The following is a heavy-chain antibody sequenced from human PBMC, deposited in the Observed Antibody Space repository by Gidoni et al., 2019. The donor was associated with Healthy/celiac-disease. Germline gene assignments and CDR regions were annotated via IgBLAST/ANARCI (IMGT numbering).Heavy chain of an antibody. V-gene: IGHV4-34*01. CDR2: INHSGST. J-gene: IGHJ4*02. CDR1: VGSFSGYY. CDR3: ARGRRSAGATRYYFDY. D-gene: IGHD1-26*01. Sequence: QVQLQQWGAGLLKPSETLSLTCAVYVGSFSGYYWSWIRQPPGTGLELIGEINHSGSTNYNPSLKSRVTISVDTSKNQFSLKLSSATAADMAVYYCARGRRSAGATRYYFDYWGQGTLVTVSS.